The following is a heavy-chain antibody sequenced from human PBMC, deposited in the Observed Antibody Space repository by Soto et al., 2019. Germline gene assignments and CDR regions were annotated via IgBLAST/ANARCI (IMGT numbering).Heavy chain of an antibody. CDR2: IYYSGST. D-gene: IGHD6-13*01. Sequence: SETLSLTCTVSGGSISSGGYYWSWIRHHPGKGLEWIGYIYYSGSTHYNPSLKSRVTISVDTSTNQFSLTLSSVTAADTAVYSCARDFRYREAAGSDSIYYSYGMDVWGQGTTVTVSS. J-gene: IGHJ6*02. CDR1: GGSISSGGYY. CDR3: ARDFRYREAAGSDSIYYSYGMDV. V-gene: IGHV4-31*03.